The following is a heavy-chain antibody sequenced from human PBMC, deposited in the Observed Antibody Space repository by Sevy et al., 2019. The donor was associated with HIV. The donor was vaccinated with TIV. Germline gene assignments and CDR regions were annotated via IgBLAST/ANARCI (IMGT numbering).Heavy chain of an antibody. CDR3: AREGCTKPHDY. CDR2: LSFGCGEI. CDR1: GFTFSKYS. D-gene: IGHD2-8*01. Sequence: GGSLRLSCAASGFTFSKYSMSWVRQPPGKGLEWVSTLSFGCGEINHADSVKGRFTISRENSKNPLYLQMNNLRAEDTGVYYCAREGCTKPHDYWGQGTLVTVSS. J-gene: IGHJ4*02. V-gene: IGHV3-23*01.